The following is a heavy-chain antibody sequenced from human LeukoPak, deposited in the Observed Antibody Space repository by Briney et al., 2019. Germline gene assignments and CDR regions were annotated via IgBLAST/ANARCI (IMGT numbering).Heavy chain of an antibody. Sequence: ASVKVSCKASGYTFTSYTMNWVRQAPGQGLEWMGWINTNTGNPTYAQGFTGRFVFSLDTSVSTAYLQISSLKAEDTAIYHCARAHPGYSYGPPFIDYWGQGTLVTVSS. CDR2: INTNTGNP. D-gene: IGHD5-18*01. CDR1: GYTFTSYT. V-gene: IGHV7-4-1*02. CDR3: ARAHPGYSYGPPFIDY. J-gene: IGHJ4*02.